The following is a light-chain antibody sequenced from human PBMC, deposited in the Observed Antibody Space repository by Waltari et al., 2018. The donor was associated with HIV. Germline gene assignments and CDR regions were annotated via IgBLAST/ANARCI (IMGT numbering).Light chain of an antibody. CDR1: SSDVGGYKY. CDR2: DVN. V-gene: IGLV2-11*01. CDR3: CSYAGSYTWV. J-gene: IGLJ3*02. Sequence: QSALTQSRSVSGSPGQSVTISCTGTSSDVGGYKYVSWYQPHPGKAPKLMIYDVNKRPSGVPDRFSGSKSANTASLTISGLQAEDEADYYCCSYAGSYTWVFGGGTKLTVL.